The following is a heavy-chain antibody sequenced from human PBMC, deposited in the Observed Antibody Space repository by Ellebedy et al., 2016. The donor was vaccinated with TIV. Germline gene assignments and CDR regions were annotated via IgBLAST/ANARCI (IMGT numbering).Heavy chain of an antibody. J-gene: IGHJ5*02. Sequence: AASVKVSCKASGYTFAGYYMHWVRQAPGQGLEWMGWITPNSGAADYAQKFQGRVSLTRDTSISTAYMELRSLRSDDTAMYYCVINRGQVPSWGQGTLVSVSS. CDR3: VINRGQVPS. CDR1: GYTFAGYY. V-gene: IGHV1-2*02. D-gene: IGHD3-10*01. CDR2: ITPNSGAA.